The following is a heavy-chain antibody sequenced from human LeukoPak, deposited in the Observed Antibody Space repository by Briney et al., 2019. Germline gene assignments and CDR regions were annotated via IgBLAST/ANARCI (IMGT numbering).Heavy chain of an antibody. J-gene: IGHJ4*02. CDR1: GFRFDDYA. Sequence: PGGSLRLSCAASGFRFDDYAMHWVRQAPGKGLEWVSGISWNSGSIGYADSVKGRFTISRDNAKNSLYLQMNSLTAEDAAMYYCARRYMATSAEDFDYWGQGTLVTVSA. V-gene: IGHV3-9*01. D-gene: IGHD5-24*01. CDR2: ISWNSGSI. CDR3: ARRYMATSAEDFDY.